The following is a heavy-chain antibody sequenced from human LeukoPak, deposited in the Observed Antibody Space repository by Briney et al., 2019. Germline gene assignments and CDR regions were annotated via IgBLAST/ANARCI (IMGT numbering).Heavy chain of an antibody. D-gene: IGHD2-15*01. J-gene: IGHJ6*03. CDR3: AKVMPPGRIRFYSYYMDV. CDR2: ITTDGSAT. V-gene: IGHV3-74*01. CDR1: GFTFSSYW. Sequence: GGSLRLSCAASGFTFSSYWMHWVRQAPGKGPVWVSYITTDGSATAYADSVKGRFTISRDKSKNTLSLQMNGLRVEDTAVYYCAKVMPPGRIRFYSYYMDVWGKGTTVTVS.